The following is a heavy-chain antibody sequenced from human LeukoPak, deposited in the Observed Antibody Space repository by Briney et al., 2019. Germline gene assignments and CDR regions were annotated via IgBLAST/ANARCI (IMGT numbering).Heavy chain of an antibody. J-gene: IGHJ4*02. CDR3: AREDTNILTGYPKPY. D-gene: IGHD3-9*01. CDR2: IKQDGSEK. V-gene: IGHV3-7*01. Sequence: GGSLRLSCAASGFTFRNYWMGWVRQAPGKGLEWVANIKQDGSEKYYVDSVKGRFTISRDNAKNSLYLQMNSLRAEDTAVYYCAREDTNILTGYPKPYWGQGTLVTVSS. CDR1: GFTFRNYW.